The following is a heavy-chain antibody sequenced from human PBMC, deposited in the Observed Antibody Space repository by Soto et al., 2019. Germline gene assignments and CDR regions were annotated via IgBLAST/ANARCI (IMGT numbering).Heavy chain of an antibody. Sequence: SETLSLTCTVSGGSISSGDYYWSWIRQPPGKGLEWIGYIYYSGSTYYNPSLKSRVTISVDTSKNQFSLKLSSVTAADTAVYYCAREVVRGIYYYYYGMDVWGQGTTVTVS. CDR3: AREVVRGIYYYYYGMDV. D-gene: IGHD3-10*01. J-gene: IGHJ6*02. CDR2: IYYSGST. CDR1: GGSISSGDYY. V-gene: IGHV4-30-4*01.